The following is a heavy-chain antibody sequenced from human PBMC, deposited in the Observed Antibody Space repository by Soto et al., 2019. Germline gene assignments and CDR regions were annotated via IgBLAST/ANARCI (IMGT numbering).Heavy chain of an antibody. CDR2: IWYDGSNK. D-gene: IGHD2-21*01. J-gene: IGHJ6*02. CDR3: ARDRYCAGARCYGDWDYYYGMDV. CDR1: GFTFTKYG. V-gene: IGHV3-33*01. Sequence: QVQLVESGGGVVQPGRSLRLSCAASGFTFTKYGMHWVRQAPGKGLEWVAGIWYDGSNKYYVDSVNGRFTISRDNSKNTLYLERNALGAETTAVYDCARDRYCAGARCYGDWDYYYGMDVWGQGTTVTVSS.